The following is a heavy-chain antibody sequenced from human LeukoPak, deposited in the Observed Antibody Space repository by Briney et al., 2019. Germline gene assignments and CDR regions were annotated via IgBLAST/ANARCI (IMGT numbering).Heavy chain of an antibody. Sequence: ASVKVSCKASGGTFSSYAISWVRQAPGQGLEWMGGIIPIFGTANYAQKFQGRVTITADESTSTAYMELSSLRSEDTAVYYCARVSASTLRWWGGPDPFTMVRGPMLLDYYYYMDVWGKGTTVTISS. D-gene: IGHD3-10*01. CDR2: IIPIFGTA. J-gene: IGHJ6*03. CDR3: ARVSASTLRWWGGPDPFTMVRGPMLLDYYYYMDV. V-gene: IGHV1-69*13. CDR1: GGTFSSYA.